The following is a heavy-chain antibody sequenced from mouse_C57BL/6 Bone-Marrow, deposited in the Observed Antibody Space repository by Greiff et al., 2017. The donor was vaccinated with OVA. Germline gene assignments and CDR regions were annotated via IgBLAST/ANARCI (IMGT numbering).Heavy chain of an antibody. CDR2: IDPENGDT. Sequence: EVQLQQSGAELVRPGASVKLSCTASGFNLKDDYLHWVKQRPEQGLEWIGWIDPENGDTEYASKFQGKATITADTSSNTAYLQLSSLTSEDTAVYYCTTCGSSYFDYWGQGTTLTVSS. D-gene: IGHD1-3*01. CDR3: TTCGSSYFDY. J-gene: IGHJ2*01. CDR1: GFNLKDDY. V-gene: IGHV14-4*01.